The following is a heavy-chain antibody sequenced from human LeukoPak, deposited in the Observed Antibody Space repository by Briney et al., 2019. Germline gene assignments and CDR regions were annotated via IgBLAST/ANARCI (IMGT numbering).Heavy chain of an antibody. D-gene: IGHD3-10*01. CDR3: AKEMVRGVIIVDY. CDR1: GFTFGSYG. J-gene: IGHJ4*02. V-gene: IGHV3-30*02. Sequence: GGSLRLSCAASGFTFGSYGMHWVRQAPGKGLEWVAFIRYDGSNKYYADSVKGRFTISRDNSKNTLYLQMNSLRAEDTAVYYCAKEMVRGVIIVDYWGQGTLVTVSS. CDR2: IRYDGSNK.